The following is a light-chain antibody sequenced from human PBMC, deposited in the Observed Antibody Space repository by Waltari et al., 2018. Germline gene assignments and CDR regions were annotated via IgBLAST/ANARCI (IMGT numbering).Light chain of an antibody. V-gene: IGKV1-6*02. J-gene: IGKJ1*01. CDR1: QDIRYD. Sequence: AVQLTQSPSSLSASVGDRVTITCRSSQDIRYDLSWYQHKPGSAPKILIYLTFSLQSGVPPRFSGSGSGTEFTLTISSLQPEDYATYYCLQDSHYPWTFGPGTKVEI. CDR3: LQDSHYPWT. CDR2: LTF.